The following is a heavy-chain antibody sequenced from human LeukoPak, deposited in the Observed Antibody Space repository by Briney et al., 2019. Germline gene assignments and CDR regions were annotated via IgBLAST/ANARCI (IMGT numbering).Heavy chain of an antibody. CDR1: GGSISSYY. CDR2: IYYSGST. V-gene: IGHV4-59*01. J-gene: IGHJ4*02. CDR3: ARYYDSSGYYYEDY. D-gene: IGHD3-22*01. Sequence: SETLSLTCTVSGGSISSYYWSWIRQPPGKGLEWLGYIYYSGSTNYNPSLKSRVTISVDTSKNQFSLKLSSVTAAATAVYYCARYYDSSGYYYEDYWGQGTLVTVSS.